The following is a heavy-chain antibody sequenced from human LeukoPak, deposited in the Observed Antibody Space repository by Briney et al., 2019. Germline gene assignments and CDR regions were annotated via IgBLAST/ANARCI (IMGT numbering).Heavy chain of an antibody. CDR2: INHSGST. J-gene: IGHJ6*02. CDR3: ARGRYYDFWSGYNYYYYGMDV. Sequence: PSETLSLTCVVYGESFSGYSWSWIRQPPGKGLEWIGEINHSGSTNYNPSLKSRVTISVDTSKNQFSLKLSSVTAADTAVYYCARGRYYDFWSGYNYYYYGMDVWGQGTTVTVSS. D-gene: IGHD3-3*01. CDR1: GESFSGYS. V-gene: IGHV4-34*01.